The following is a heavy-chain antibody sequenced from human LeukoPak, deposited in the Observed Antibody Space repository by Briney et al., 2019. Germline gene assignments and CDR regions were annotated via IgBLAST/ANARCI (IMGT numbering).Heavy chain of an antibody. D-gene: IGHD3-3*01. CDR1: GFIFPSYG. Sequence: GGSLRLSCAASGFIFPSYGMHWVRQAPGKGLEWVACIYPDGNNKDYADSVKGRFIIARDNFKNILFLQMNSLRPEDTAVYYCAKDWSGDYNWSDPWGQGTLVTASS. CDR3: AKDWSGDYNWSDP. CDR2: IYPDGNNK. J-gene: IGHJ5*02. V-gene: IGHV3-30*02.